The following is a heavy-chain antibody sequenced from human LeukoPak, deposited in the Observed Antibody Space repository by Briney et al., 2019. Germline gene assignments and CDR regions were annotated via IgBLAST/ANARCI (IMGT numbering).Heavy chain of an antibody. V-gene: IGHV3-23*01. CDR1: GFTFSSYA. CDR3: ARDWGDSSSWPYYYYYGMDV. Sequence: GGSLRLSCAASGFTFSSYAMSWVRQAPGKGLEWVSAISGSGGSTYYADSVKGRLTISRDNSKNTLYLQMNSLRAEDTAVYYCARDWGDSSSWPYYYYYGMDVWGQGTTVTVSS. J-gene: IGHJ6*02. D-gene: IGHD6-13*01. CDR2: ISGSGGST.